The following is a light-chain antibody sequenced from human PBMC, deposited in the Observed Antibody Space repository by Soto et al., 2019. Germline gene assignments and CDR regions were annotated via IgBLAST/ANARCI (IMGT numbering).Light chain of an antibody. Sequence: QSALTQPPSASGSPRQSVTISCTGTSSDVGGYKYVSWYQQHPGKAPKLMIYEVSKRPSGVPDRFSGSKSGNTASLTVSGLQAEDEADYYCSSYAGSNKPYVFGTGTKLTVL. CDR3: SSYAGSNKPYV. J-gene: IGLJ1*01. CDR1: SSDVGGYKY. V-gene: IGLV2-8*01. CDR2: EVS.